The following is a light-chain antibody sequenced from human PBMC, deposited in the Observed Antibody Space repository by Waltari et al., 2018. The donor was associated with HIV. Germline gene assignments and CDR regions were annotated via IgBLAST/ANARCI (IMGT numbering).Light chain of an antibody. Sequence: DIQMTQSPSTLSASVGDRVTITCRASQSISNWLAWYQQKPGKAPKLLIYRASTLESGVPSRFSGSGSGTEFTLTISRLQPDDFATYYCQQYDNLSALTFGGGTKVEIK. CDR2: RAS. CDR3: QQYDNLSALT. CDR1: QSISNW. V-gene: IGKV1-5*03. J-gene: IGKJ4*01.